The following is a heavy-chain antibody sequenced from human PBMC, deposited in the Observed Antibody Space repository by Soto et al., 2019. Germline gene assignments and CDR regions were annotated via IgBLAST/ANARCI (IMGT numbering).Heavy chain of an antibody. CDR2: IYHSGST. V-gene: IGHV4-30-2*01. CDR3: ARTNPVYYYYGMDV. Sequence: PSETLSLTCAVSGGSISSGGYSWSWIRQPPGKGLEWIGYIYHSGSTYYNPSLKSRVTISVDRSKNQFSLKLSSVTAADTAVYYCARTNPVYYYYGMDVWGQGTTVTVSS. J-gene: IGHJ6*02. CDR1: GGSISSGGYS.